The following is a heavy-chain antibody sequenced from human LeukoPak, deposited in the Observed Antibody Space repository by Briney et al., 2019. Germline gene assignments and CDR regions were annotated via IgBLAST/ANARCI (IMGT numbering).Heavy chain of an antibody. V-gene: IGHV1-8*02. CDR1: GGTFSSYD. Sequence: ASVKVSCKASGGTFSSYDINWVRQATGQGLEWMGWMNPNSGNTGYAQKFQGRVTMTRNTSISTAYMELSSLRSEDTAVYYCARMGSGGPRSYYYYGMDVWGQGTTVTVSS. CDR3: ARMGSGGPRSYYYYGMDV. CDR2: MNPNSGNT. D-gene: IGHD3-16*01. J-gene: IGHJ6*02.